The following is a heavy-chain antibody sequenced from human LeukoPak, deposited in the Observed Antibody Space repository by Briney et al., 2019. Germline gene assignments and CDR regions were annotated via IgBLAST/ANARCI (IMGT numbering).Heavy chain of an antibody. J-gene: IGHJ6*03. V-gene: IGHV1-2*02. CDR2: INPNSGGT. D-gene: IGHD3-22*01. Sequence: ASVKVSCKASGYTFTGNYMHWVRQAPGQGLEWMGWINPNSGGTNYAQNFQGRVTMTRDTSISTAYMELSRLRSDDTAVYYCAREMYYYDSSGYQAHYYYYYMDVWGKGTTVTVSS. CDR1: GYTFTGNY. CDR3: AREMYYYDSSGYQAHYYYYYMDV.